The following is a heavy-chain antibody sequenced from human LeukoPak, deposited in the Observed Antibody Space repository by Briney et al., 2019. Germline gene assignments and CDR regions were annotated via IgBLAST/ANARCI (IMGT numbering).Heavy chain of an antibody. CDR3: ARIWIVVGGGWFDP. CDR2: ISAYNGNT. D-gene: IGHD3-22*01. V-gene: IGHV1-18*04. CDR1: GYTFTSYG. Sequence: ASVKVSCKASGYTFTSYGITWVRQAPGQGLEWMGWISAYNGNTNYAQNLQGRATMTTDTSTSTAYMELRSLRSDDTAVYFCARIWIVVGGGWFDPWGQGTLVTVSS. J-gene: IGHJ5*02.